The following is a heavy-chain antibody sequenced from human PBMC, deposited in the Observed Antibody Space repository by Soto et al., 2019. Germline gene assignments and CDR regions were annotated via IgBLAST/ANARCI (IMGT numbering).Heavy chain of an antibody. CDR2: MSGSGGST. CDR1: GFTFSTYA. V-gene: IGHV3-23*01. J-gene: IGHJ4*02. Sequence: EVQLLESGGGLVQPGGSLRLSCAASGFTFSTYAMSWVRQAPGKGLEVVSGMSGSGGSTYYADSVKGRFTISRDNSKNKLYLQMNSMRAEDTAVYYCMNLYSYGSGSYYKWGQGTLVTVSS. CDR3: MNLYSYGSGSYYK. D-gene: IGHD3-10*01.